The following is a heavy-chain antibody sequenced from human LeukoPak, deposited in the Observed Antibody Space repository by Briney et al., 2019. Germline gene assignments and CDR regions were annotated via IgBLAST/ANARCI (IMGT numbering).Heavy chain of an antibody. CDR1: GYTFTSYY. Sequence: ASVKVSCKASGYTFTSYYMHWVRQAPGQGLEWMGIINPSGGSTSYAQKFQGRVTMTRDTSTSTAYMELRSLKSDDTAVYYCARGEGVAARQSWFDPWGQGTLVTVSS. D-gene: IGHD6-6*01. CDR2: INPSGGST. CDR3: ARGEGVAARQSWFDP. V-gene: IGHV1-46*01. J-gene: IGHJ5*02.